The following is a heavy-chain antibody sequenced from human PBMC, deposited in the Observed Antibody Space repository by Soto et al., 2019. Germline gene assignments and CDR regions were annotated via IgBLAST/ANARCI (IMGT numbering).Heavy chain of an antibody. CDR1: GGSISSGDYY. CDR3: ARWWSGSRQGFDP. D-gene: IGHD3-3*01. V-gene: IGHV4-31*03. Sequence: QVQLQESGPGLVKPSQTPSLTCTVSGGSISSGDYYWSWIRQHPGKGLEWIGYIYYSGSTYYNPSLQSRVTISVDTSKNQFSLKLSSVTAADTAVYYCARWWSGSRQGFDPWGQGTLVTVSS. CDR2: IYYSGST. J-gene: IGHJ5*02.